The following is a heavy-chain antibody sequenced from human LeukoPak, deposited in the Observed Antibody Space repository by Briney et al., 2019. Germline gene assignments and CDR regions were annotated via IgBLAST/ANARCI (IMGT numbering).Heavy chain of an antibody. V-gene: IGHV4-59*12. CDR3: AKDVNYHEDKGPYFDY. J-gene: IGHJ4*02. Sequence: SETLSLTCTVSGGSISPYYWSWIRQPPGKGLEWIGSIYYYSGSTYYNPSLKSRATISVDTSKRQFSLRLTSVTAADTAVYFCAKDVNYHEDKGPYFDYWGQGILVAVSS. CDR1: GGSISPYY. D-gene: IGHD3-22*01. CDR2: IYYYSGST.